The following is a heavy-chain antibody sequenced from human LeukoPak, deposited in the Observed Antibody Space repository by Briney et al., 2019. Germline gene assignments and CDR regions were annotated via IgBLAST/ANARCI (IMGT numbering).Heavy chain of an antibody. CDR1: GFTFSTYD. CDR2: ISSSSTTV. J-gene: IGHJ4*02. V-gene: IGHV3-48*01. D-gene: IGHD3-16*01. Sequence: GGSLRLSCTASGFTFSTYDMNWVRQAPGKGLEWLSYISSSSTTVHYADSVKGRFTISRDNARNSLYLQMNSLRAEDTAVYYCARGDYVDYWGQGTPVTVSS. CDR3: ARGDYVDY.